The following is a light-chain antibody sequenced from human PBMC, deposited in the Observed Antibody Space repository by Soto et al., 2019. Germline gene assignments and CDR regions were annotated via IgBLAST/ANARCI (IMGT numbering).Light chain of an antibody. J-gene: IGKJ1*01. V-gene: IGKV1-33*01. CDR3: LQYYNFSWT. CDR2: DAS. CDR1: QDIKNY. Sequence: DIQMTQSPSSLSASVGDRVTITCQASQDIKNYLNWYQQKSGKAPKLLIYDASDLETGVPSRFSGSGSVTDFTLAITGLQPEDFATYYCLQYYNFSWTFGQGTKVDIK.